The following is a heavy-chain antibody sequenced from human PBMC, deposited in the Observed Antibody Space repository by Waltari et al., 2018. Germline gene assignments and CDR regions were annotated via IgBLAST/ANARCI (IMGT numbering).Heavy chain of an antibody. Sequence: QVQLVQSGAEVKKHGASVKVSCTASGYTFTSYDIKWVRQATGPGLGWMGWMNPNSGNTGYAQKVQGRVTMTRNTSISTAYMELSSLRSEDTAVYYCARGLGYCSGGSCLPDRREDYWGQGTLVTVSS. CDR2: MNPNSGNT. CDR3: ARGLGYCSGGSCLPDRREDY. V-gene: IGHV1-8*01. J-gene: IGHJ4*02. CDR1: GYTFTSYD. D-gene: IGHD2-15*01.